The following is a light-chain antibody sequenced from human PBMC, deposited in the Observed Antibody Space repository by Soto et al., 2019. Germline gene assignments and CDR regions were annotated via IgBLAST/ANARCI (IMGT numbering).Light chain of an antibody. Sequence: DIQMTQSPSTLSGSVGDRVTIPCRASQTISSWLAWYQQKPGKAPKLLIYKASTLKSGVPSRFSGSGSGTEFTLTISSLQPDDFATYYCQQYNSYSTWTFGQGTKVDIK. V-gene: IGKV1-5*03. CDR1: QTISSW. J-gene: IGKJ1*01. CDR2: KAS. CDR3: QQYNSYSTWT.